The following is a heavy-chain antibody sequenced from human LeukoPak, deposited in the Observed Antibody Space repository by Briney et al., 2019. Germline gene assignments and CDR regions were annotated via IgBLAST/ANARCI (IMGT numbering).Heavy chain of an antibody. D-gene: IGHD6-13*01. CDR2: ISGGGGST. J-gene: IGHJ4*02. Sequence: GGSLRLSCAAAGFTFNSYAMSWVRQAPGKGLEWVSVISGGGGSTHHADSVKGRFTISRDNSKNTLYLQMNSLRAEDTAIYYCARGTEVYSSTPIPDYWGEGTLVSASS. CDR1: GFTFNSYA. CDR3: ARGTEVYSSTPIPDY. V-gene: IGHV3-23*01.